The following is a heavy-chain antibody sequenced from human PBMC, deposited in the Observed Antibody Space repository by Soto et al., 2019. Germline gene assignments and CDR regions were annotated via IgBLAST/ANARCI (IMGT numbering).Heavy chain of an antibody. CDR3: ASTVGSEYSSSPHNGMDV. CDR2: IDPSDSYT. CDR1: GYSFTSYW. V-gene: IGHV5-10-1*01. J-gene: IGHJ6*02. D-gene: IGHD6-6*01. Sequence: GESLKISCKGSGYSFTSYWISWVRQMPGKGLEWMGRIDPSDSYTNYSTSFQGHVTISADKSISTAYLQWSSLKASDTAMYYCASTVGSEYSSSPHNGMDVWGQGTTVTVSS.